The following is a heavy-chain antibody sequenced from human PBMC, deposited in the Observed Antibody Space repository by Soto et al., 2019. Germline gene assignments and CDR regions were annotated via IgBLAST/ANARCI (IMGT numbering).Heavy chain of an antibody. CDR3: ARDYDSSGYYQY. V-gene: IGHV1-3*01. Sequence: ASVKVSCKTSGYTFTNFGLSWVRQAPGQGLEWMGWINAGNGNTKYSQKFQGRVTITRDTSASTAYMELSSLRSEDTAVYYCARDYDSSGYYQYWGQGTLVTVSS. CDR1: GYTFTNFG. J-gene: IGHJ4*02. CDR2: INAGNGNT. D-gene: IGHD3-22*01.